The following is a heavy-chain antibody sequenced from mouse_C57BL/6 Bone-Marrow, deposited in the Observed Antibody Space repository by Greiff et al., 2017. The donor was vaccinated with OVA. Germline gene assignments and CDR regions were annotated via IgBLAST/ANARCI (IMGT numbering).Heavy chain of an antibody. CDR2: IDPENGDT. J-gene: IGHJ2*01. Sequence: EVKLQQSGAELVRPGASVKLSCTASGFNIKDDYMHWVKQRPEQGLEWIGWIDPENGDTEYASKFQGKATITADTSSNTAYLQLSSLTSEDTAVYYCIHYYGSSRDYFDYWGQGTTLTVSS. V-gene: IGHV14-4*01. CDR1: GFNIKDDY. D-gene: IGHD1-1*01. CDR3: IHYYGSSRDYFDY.